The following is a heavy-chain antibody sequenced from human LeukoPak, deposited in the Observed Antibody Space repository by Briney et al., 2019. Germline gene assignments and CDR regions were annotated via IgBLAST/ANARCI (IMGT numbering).Heavy chain of an antibody. CDR1: EFNFGDYV. CDR3: ARTKKSSTYYYYYTDV. D-gene: IGHD6-13*01. V-gene: IGHV3-20*04. Sequence: GGSLRLSCAASEFNFGDYVMNWVRQAPGKGLEWVSGINWNGGNTGYADSVKGRFTISRDNSKNTLYLQMNSLRAEDTAVYYCARTKKSSTYYYYYTDVWGKGTTVTVSS. J-gene: IGHJ6*03. CDR2: INWNGGNT.